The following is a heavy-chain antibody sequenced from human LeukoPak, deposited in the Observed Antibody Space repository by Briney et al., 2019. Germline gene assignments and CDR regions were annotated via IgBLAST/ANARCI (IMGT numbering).Heavy chain of an antibody. V-gene: IGHV5-10-1*01. D-gene: IGHD2-8*01. J-gene: IGHJ4*02. CDR2: IDPSDSYT. CDR3: APLYCTNGVSSDFDY. Sequence: GESLRISCKGSGYNFISYWISWLRQMPGKGLEWMGKIDPSDSYTNYSPSFQGHVTISADKSISTAYLQWSSLKASDTAMYYCAPLYCTNGVSSDFDYWGQGTLVTVSS. CDR1: GYNFISYW.